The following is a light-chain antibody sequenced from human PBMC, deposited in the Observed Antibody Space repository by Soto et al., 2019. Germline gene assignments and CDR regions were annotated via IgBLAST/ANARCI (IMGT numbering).Light chain of an antibody. Sequence: QSVLTQPASVSGSPGQSITISCTGTSTDVGRNNYVSWYQQHPGKAHKLMVYDVSNRPSWVSNRFSGSKSGITASLTISGLQAEDEADYYCTSYTSDSTYVFGTGTKVTVL. J-gene: IGLJ1*01. CDR1: STDVGRNNY. CDR3: TSYTSDSTYV. CDR2: DVS. V-gene: IGLV2-14*01.